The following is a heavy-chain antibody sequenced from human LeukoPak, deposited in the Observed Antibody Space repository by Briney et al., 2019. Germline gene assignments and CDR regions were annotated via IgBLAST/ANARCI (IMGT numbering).Heavy chain of an antibody. Sequence: GRTLRLSCAASGFTFSTYGFHWVRQAPGKGLHWVAVIWYDGTIAYYGDSVKGRFTVSKVNSKNTLYLQMNSLRAEDTAVYYCARDWALTGFDYWGQGTLVTVSS. CDR1: GFTFSTYG. CDR2: IWYDGTIA. D-gene: IGHD3-9*01. V-gene: IGHV3-33*01. J-gene: IGHJ4*02. CDR3: ARDWALTGFDY.